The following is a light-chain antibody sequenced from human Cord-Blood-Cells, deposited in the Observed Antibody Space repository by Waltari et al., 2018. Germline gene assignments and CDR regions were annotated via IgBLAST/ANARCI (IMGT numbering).Light chain of an antibody. CDR3: QQYNSYSPT. Sequence: DIQMTQSPSTLSASVGDRVTITCRASQSISSWLAWYQQKPGKAPNLLIYDASILESGVPSSFSGSGSGTEFTLTISSLQPDDFATYYCQQYNSYSPTFGQGTKVEIK. CDR2: DAS. V-gene: IGKV1-5*01. J-gene: IGKJ1*01. CDR1: QSISSW.